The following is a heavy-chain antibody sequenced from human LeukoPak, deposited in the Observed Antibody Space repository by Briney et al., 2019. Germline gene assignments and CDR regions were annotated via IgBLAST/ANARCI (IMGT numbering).Heavy chain of an antibody. Sequence: SETLSLTCTVSGGSISSGNYYWNWIRQPPGKGLEWIGYIYYSGSTYNNPSLKSRVTISVDTSKNQFSLKLSSVTAADTAVCHCATSYYDSSGYYYPFDFWGQGTLVTVSS. CDR1: GGSISSGNYY. J-gene: IGHJ4*02. D-gene: IGHD3-22*01. V-gene: IGHV4-30-4*01. CDR2: IYYSGST. CDR3: ATSYYDSSGYYYPFDF.